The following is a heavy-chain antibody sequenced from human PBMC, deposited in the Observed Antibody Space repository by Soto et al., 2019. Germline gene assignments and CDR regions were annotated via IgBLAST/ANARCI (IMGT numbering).Heavy chain of an antibody. J-gene: IGHJ4*02. CDR2: IYYNGTT. V-gene: IGHV4-59*13. Sequence: PSETLSLTCTFSGGSISSYYWSWIRQPPGKGLEWIGYIYYNGTTNYNPSLKSRVTMSVGTSKNQFSLKLSSVTAADTAVYYCARYYNDTSGYYYDYWGQGSLVTVSS. CDR1: GGSISSYY. CDR3: ARYYNDTSGYYYDY. D-gene: IGHD3-22*01.